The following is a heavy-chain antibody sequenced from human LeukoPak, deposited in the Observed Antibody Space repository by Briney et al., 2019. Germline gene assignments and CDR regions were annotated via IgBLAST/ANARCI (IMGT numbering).Heavy chain of an antibody. CDR1: GFTFSSYA. Sequence: GGSLRLSCAASGFTFSSYAMSWVRQAPGKGLEWVSAISGSGGSTYYADSVKGRFTISRDNSKNTLYLQMNRLRAEDTAVYYCAKKEQSPFYYYYGMDVWGQGTTVTVSS. J-gene: IGHJ6*02. V-gene: IGHV3-23*01. CDR2: ISGSGGST. CDR3: AKKEQSPFYYYYGMDV. D-gene: IGHD6-19*01.